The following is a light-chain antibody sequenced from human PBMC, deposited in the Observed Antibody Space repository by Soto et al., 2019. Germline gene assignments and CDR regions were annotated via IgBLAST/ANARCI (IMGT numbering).Light chain of an antibody. CDR3: QQYGSPPT. CDR2: GAS. V-gene: IGKV3-20*01. CDR1: QSVSSSY. J-gene: IGKJ1*01. Sequence: EIVLTQSPGTLSLSPGERATPSRRASQSVSSSYLAWYQQKPGQAPRVLIYGASSRATGIPDRFSGSGSGTDFTLTIRRLEPEDFAVDYCQQYGSPPTFGQGTKVDIK.